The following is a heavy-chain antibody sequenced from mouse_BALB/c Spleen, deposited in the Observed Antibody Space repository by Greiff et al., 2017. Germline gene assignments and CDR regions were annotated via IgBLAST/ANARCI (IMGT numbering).Heavy chain of an antibody. CDR1: GYSITSDYA. CDR3: ARGTGGDYFDY. CDR2: ISYSGST. Sequence: EVKLMESGPGLVKPSQSLSLTCTVTGYSITSDYAWNWIRQFPGNKLEWMGYISYSGSTSYNPSLKSRISITRDTSKNQFFLQLNSVTTEDTATYYCARGTGGDYFDYWGQGTTLTVSS. V-gene: IGHV3-2*02. J-gene: IGHJ2*01. D-gene: IGHD4-1*01.